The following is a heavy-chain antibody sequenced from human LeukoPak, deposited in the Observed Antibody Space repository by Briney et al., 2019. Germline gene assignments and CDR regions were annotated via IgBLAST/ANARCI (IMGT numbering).Heavy chain of an antibody. J-gene: IGHJ4*02. CDR1: SGSISRYY. CDR2: IYYSGST. V-gene: IGHV4-59*01. Sequence: SETMSLTCTVSSGSISRYYWSWIRQPPGKGLAWIGYIYYSGSTNYNPSLKSRVTISVDTSKNQFSLKLSSVTAADTAVYYCARAYYEILTGYYTNFDHSGQVTMVTVSS. D-gene: IGHD3-9*01. CDR3: ARAYYEILTGYYTNFDH.